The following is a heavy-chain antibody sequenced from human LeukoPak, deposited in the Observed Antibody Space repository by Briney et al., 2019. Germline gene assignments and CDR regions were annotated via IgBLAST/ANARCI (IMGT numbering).Heavy chain of an antibody. Sequence: PGGSLRLSCAASGFTFDNSWIHWVRQGPGRGLVRVSRISPDGITTNYADSVKSRFTISRDNAMNTLYLQMNSLRAEDTPVYYCATAGNYRFDNWGQGTLVTVSS. J-gene: IGHJ4*02. CDR3: ATAGNYRFDN. D-gene: IGHD1-7*01. CDR1: GFTFDNSW. CDR2: ISPDGITT. V-gene: IGHV3-74*01.